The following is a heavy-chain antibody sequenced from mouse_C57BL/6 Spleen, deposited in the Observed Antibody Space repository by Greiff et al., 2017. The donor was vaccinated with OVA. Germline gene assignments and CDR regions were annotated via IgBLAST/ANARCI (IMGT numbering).Heavy chain of an antibody. CDR1: GYSITSGYY. Sequence: ESGPGLVKPSQSLSLTCSVTGYSITSGYYWNWIRQFPGNTLEWMGYISYDGSNNYNPSHKNRISITRDTSKNQFFLKLNSVTTEVTATYYSARYLFYEYDGVWYIDVWGTGTTVTVSS. D-gene: IGHD2-4*01. CDR2: ISYDGSN. J-gene: IGHJ1*03. V-gene: IGHV3-6*01. CDR3: ARYLFYEYDGVWYIDV.